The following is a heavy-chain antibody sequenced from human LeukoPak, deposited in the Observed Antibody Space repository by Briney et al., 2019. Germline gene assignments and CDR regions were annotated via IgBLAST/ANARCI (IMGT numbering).Heavy chain of an antibody. J-gene: IGHJ4*02. CDR1: GFTFTNAW. CDR2: IKSASDGGTT. Sequence: RPGGSLRLSCTASGFTFTNAWMTWVRQAPGKGLVWVGRIKSASDGGTTDYAAPVKGRLTISRDDSKNTLYLQMDSLNSEDSAVYYCTTEYYYDSSGSLFYFDYWGQGSLVTVSS. D-gene: IGHD3-22*01. V-gene: IGHV3-15*01. CDR3: TTEYYYDSSGSLFYFDY.